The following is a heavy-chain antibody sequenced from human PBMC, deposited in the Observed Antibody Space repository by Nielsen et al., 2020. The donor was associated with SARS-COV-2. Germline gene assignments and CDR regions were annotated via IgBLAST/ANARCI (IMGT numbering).Heavy chain of an antibody. D-gene: IGHD6-6*01. CDR1: GGSISSGGYY. V-gene: IGHV4-31*03. CDR2: IYYSGST. J-gene: IGHJ5*02. Sequence: SETLSLTCTVSGGSISSGGYYWSWIRQHPGKGLEWIGYIYYSGSTYYNPSLKSRVTISVDTSKNQFSLKLSSVTAADTAVYYCAREWVPPTYSSSSSWFDPWGQGTLVTVSS. CDR3: AREWVPPTYSSSSSWFDP.